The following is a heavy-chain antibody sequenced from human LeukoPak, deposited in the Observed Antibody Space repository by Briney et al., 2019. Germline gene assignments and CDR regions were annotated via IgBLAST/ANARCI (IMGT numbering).Heavy chain of an antibody. D-gene: IGHD2-15*01. CDR1: GFTFSSYW. V-gene: IGHV3-74*01. Sequence: GGSLRLSCAASGFTFSSYWMHWVRQAPGKGLVWVSRINSDGSSTSYADSVKGRFTISRDNAKNTLYLQMNSLRAEDTAVYYCARVRGSGGGFDYWGRGTLVTVSS. CDR3: ARVRGSGGGFDY. J-gene: IGHJ4*02. CDR2: INSDGSST.